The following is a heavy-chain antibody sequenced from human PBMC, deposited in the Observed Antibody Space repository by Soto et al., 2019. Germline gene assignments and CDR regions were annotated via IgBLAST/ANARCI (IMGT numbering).Heavy chain of an antibody. D-gene: IGHD3-10*01. J-gene: IGHJ4*02. V-gene: IGHV4-59*08. CDR3: ASLWGWFGDY. CDR2: IYYSGST. Sequence: QVQLQESGPGLVKPSETLSLTCTVSGGSISSYYWSWIRQPPGKGLEWIGYIYYSGSTNYNPSLXSXXXIXLDTSKIQFSLRLCSVTAADTAVYYCASLWGWFGDYWGQGTLVTLSS. CDR1: GGSISSYY.